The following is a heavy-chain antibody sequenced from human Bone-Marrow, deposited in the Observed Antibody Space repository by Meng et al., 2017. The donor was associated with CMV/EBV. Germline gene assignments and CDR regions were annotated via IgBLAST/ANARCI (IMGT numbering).Heavy chain of an antibody. CDR3: ARARVYRDTIFGVVIIGETYYYGMDV. CDR1: GFTVSSNY. CDR2: IKQDGSEK. Sequence: GGSLRLSCAASGFTVSSNYMSWVRQAPGKGLEWVANIKQDGSEKYYVDSVKGRFTISRDNAKNSLYLQMNSLRAEDTAVYYCARARVYRDTIFGVVIIGETYYYGMDVWGQGTTVTVSS. D-gene: IGHD3-3*01. V-gene: IGHV3-7*01. J-gene: IGHJ6*02.